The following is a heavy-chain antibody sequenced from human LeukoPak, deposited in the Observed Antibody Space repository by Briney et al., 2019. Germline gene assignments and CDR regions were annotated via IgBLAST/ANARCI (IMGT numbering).Heavy chain of an antibody. CDR3: ARLLAYTVPSP. CDR2: MNPNSGNT. CDR1: GYTLTELS. Sequence: GASVKVSCKVSGYTLTELSMHWVRQATGQGLEWMGWMNPNSGNTGYAQKFQGRVTMTRNTSISTAYMELSSLRSEDTAVYYCARLLAYTVPSPWGQGTLVTVSS. D-gene: IGHD2-2*02. J-gene: IGHJ5*02. V-gene: IGHV1-8*01.